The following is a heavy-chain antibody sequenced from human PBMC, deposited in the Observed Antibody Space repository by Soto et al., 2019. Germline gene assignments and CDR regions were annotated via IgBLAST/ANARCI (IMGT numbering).Heavy chain of an antibody. J-gene: IGHJ5*02. V-gene: IGHV4-59*08. D-gene: IGHD6-13*01. Sequence: SETLSLTCTVSGGSISSYYWSWIRQPPGKGLEWIGYIYYSGSTNYNPSLKSRVTISVDTSKNQFSLKLSSVTAADTAVYYCARYGGIIAGGEFDPWGQGTLVTVS. CDR1: GGSISSYY. CDR3: ARYGGIIAGGEFDP. CDR2: IYYSGST.